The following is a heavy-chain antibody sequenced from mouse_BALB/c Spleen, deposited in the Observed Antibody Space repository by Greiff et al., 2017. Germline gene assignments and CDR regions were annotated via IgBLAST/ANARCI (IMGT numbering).Heavy chain of an antibody. CDR3: ARTKRAMDY. CDR2: ISSGGSYT. Sequence: EVKLMESGGGLVKPGGSLKLSCAASGFTFSSYAMSWVRQSPEKRLEWVAEISSGGSYTYYPDTVTGRFTISRDNAKNTLYLEMSSLRSEDTAMYYCARTKRAMDYWGQGTSVTVSS. CDR1: GFTFSSYA. V-gene: IGHV5-9-4*01. J-gene: IGHJ4*01. D-gene: IGHD1-3*01.